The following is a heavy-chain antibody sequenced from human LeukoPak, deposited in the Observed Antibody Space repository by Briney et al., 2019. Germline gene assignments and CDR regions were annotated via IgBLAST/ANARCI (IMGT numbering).Heavy chain of an antibody. CDR3: ATWSDTAMPGMDV. CDR2: IYYNGST. J-gene: IGHJ6*02. V-gene: IGHV4-39*01. CDR1: GGSISSSSYY. D-gene: IGHD5-18*01. Sequence: TSETLSLTCTVSGGSISSSSYYWGWIRQPPGKGLEWIGSIYYNGSTYYNPPLKSRVTISVDTSKDQFSLKLSSVTAADTAVYYCATWSDTAMPGMDVWGQGTTVTVSS.